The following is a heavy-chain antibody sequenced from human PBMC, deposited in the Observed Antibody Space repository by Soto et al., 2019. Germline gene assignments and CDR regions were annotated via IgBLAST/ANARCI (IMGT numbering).Heavy chain of an antibody. J-gene: IGHJ6*02. V-gene: IGHV3-73*01. CDR1: GFSLSDHY. D-gene: IGHD3-10*01. Sequence: GGSLRLSCAASGFSLSDHYMDWVRQAPGKGPEWVARIRSKANSYATAYAASVKGRFIISRDDSKNTAYLQMNSLKTEDTAVYYCTRQITMVRGVIITYHYYGMDVWGQGTTVTVSS. CDR3: TRQITMVRGVIITYHYYGMDV. CDR2: IRSKANSYAT.